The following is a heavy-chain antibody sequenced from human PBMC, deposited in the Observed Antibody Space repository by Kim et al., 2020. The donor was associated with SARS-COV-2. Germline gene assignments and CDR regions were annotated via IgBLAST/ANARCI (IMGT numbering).Heavy chain of an antibody. Sequence: GGSLRLSCAASGFTFSGHWMHWVRQAPGKGLVWVSRITPDGSGSDYADSVRGRFTISRDNAKNTVYLQMNSLRAEDTAVYYCARYMGVSGADYWGQGALVPVS. CDR2: ITPDGSGS. CDR1: GFTFSGHW. CDR3: ARYMGVSGADY. D-gene: IGHD3-10*01. J-gene: IGHJ4*02. V-gene: IGHV3-74*01.